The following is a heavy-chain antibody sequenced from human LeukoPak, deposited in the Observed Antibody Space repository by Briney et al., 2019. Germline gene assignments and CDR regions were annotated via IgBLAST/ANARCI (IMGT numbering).Heavy chain of an antibody. D-gene: IGHD3-3*01. Sequence: AGGSLRLSCAASGFTFSDYSVHWVRQAPGKGLEWVSSISTSSTYIYYADSVKGRFIISRDNAKKSLYLQMNSLRAEDTAVYYCAREAYDDFWSGSWRYYYYMDVWGKGTTVTVSS. J-gene: IGHJ6*03. CDR1: GFTFSDYS. V-gene: IGHV3-21*01. CDR2: ISTSSTYI. CDR3: AREAYDDFWSGSWRYYYYMDV.